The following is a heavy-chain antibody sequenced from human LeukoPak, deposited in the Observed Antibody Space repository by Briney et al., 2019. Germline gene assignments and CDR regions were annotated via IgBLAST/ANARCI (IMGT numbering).Heavy chain of an antibody. CDR2: IYSAGNT. CDR1: GFTVSSSY. D-gene: IGHD2-15*01. J-gene: IGHJ4*02. V-gene: IGHV3-66*01. CDR3: ARDWGSVSGGAYYFEY. Sequence: GGSLRLSCAASGFTVSSSYMSWARQAPGKGLEWVSVIYSAGNTWYADSVKGRFTISRDNSKNTLYLQMNSLRAEDTAVYYCARDWGSVSGGAYYFEYWGQGTLVTVSS.